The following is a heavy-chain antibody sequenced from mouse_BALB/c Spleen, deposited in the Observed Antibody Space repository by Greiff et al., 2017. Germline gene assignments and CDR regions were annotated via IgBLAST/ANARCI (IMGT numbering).Heavy chain of an antibody. CDR2: IDPANGNT. Sequence: VQLQQSGAELVKPGASVKLSCTASGFNIKDPYMHWVKQRPEQGLEWIGRIDPANGNTKYDPKFQGKATITADTSSNTAYLQLSSLTSEDTAVYYCAMGTAAYWGQGTLVTVSA. V-gene: IGHV14-3*02. CDR1: GFNIKDPY. J-gene: IGHJ3*01. CDR3: AMGTAAY. D-gene: IGHD3-3*01.